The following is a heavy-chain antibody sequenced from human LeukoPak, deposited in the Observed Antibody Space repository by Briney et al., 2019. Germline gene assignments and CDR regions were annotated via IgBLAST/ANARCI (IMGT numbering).Heavy chain of an antibody. Sequence: GGSLRLSCAASGFTFSSYWMHWVRQVPGKGLVWVSRTNNDGSTTNYADSVRGRFSISRDDAKNTLYLQMNSLRAEDTAVYYCARSLSGYASSLGYWGQGTLVTVSA. CDR3: ARSLSGYASSLGY. J-gene: IGHJ4*02. V-gene: IGHV3-74*01. D-gene: IGHD6-6*01. CDR1: GFTFSSYW. CDR2: TNNDGSTT.